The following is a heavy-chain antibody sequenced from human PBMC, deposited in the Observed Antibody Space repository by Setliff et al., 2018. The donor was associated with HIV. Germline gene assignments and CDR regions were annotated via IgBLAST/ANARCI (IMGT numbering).Heavy chain of an antibody. D-gene: IGHD3-3*01. Sequence: ASVKVSCKASGYTFTSYYMHWVRQAPGQGLEWMGMINPSDGSTRYAQKLQGRVTMTRDTSTTTVYMELRSLRSEDTAVYYCARDKTPIFGVVIATNWFDPWGQVTLVTVSS. J-gene: IGHJ5*02. CDR3: ARDKTPIFGVVIATNWFDP. V-gene: IGHV1-46*01. CDR2: INPSDGST. CDR1: GYTFTSYY.